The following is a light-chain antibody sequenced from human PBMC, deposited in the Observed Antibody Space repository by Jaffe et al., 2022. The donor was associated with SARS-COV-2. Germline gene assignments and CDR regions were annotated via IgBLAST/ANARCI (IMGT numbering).Light chain of an antibody. CDR1: QSVRDNY. CDR2: GAS. J-gene: IGKJ2*01. CDR3: HQYGNSPYT. V-gene: IGKV3-20*01. Sequence: EIVLTQSPGTLSLSPGEGATLSCRASQSVRDNYLGWYQQKPGQAPRLLIYGASSRATGIPDRFSGSGSGTDFTLTISRLEPEDFAVYYCHQYGNSPYTFGPGTKVEIK.